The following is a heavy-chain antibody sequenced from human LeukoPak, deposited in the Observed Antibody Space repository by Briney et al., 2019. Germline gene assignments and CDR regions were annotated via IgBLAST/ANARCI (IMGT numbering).Heavy chain of an antibody. CDR2: ISSSGSTI. J-gene: IGHJ4*02. Sequence: PGGSLRLSCASSAFTFSRYEMNWVRHAPGKWLEGVSYISSSGSTIYYADSVKGGFTICRDNDKKSLYLQMNSLRAEDTAVYYCARDKEYPELDYWGQGTLVTVSS. V-gene: IGHV3-48*03. CDR3: ARDKEYPELDY. D-gene: IGHD2/OR15-2a*01. CDR1: AFTFSRYE.